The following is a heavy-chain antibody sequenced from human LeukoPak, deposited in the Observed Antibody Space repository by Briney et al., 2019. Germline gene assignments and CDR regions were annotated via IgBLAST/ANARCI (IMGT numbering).Heavy chain of an antibody. Sequence: PSETLSLTCTVSGGSISSRSYHWGWIRQPPGKGLEWIGSIYYSGTTYYNPSLKSRVTISVDTSNNHFSLKLSSVTAADTAVYYCASTYRSSPYYFDYWGQGTLSPSP. V-gene: IGHV4-39*02. D-gene: IGHD6-13*01. J-gene: IGHJ4*02. CDR3: ASTYRSSPYYFDY. CDR1: GGSISSRSYH. CDR2: IYYSGTT.